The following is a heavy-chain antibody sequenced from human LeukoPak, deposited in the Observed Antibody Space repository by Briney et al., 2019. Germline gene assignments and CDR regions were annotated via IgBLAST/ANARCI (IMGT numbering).Heavy chain of an antibody. CDR2: IYYSGST. D-gene: IGHD5-18*01. V-gene: IGHV4-39*01. CDR3: ARMDTAMVGSLGYFDY. J-gene: IGHJ4*02. Sequence: PSETLSLTCTVSGGSISSSSYYWGWIRQPPGKGLEWIGSIYYSGSTYYNPSLKSRVTISVDTSKNQFSLKLSSVTAADTAVYYCARMDTAMVGSLGYFDYWGQGTLVTVSS. CDR1: GGSISSSSYY.